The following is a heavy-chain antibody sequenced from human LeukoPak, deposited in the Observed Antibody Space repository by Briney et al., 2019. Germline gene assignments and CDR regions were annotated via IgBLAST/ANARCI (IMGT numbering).Heavy chain of an antibody. CDR3: ARDVKTTTGAFDI. D-gene: IGHD1-26*01. Sequence: GGSLRLSCTASGFTFSSYWMYWVRQAPGKGLMWVSRINTDGSSTAYADSVKGRFTISRDNAKNSLYLQMHSLRAEDTAVYYCARDVKTTTGAFDIWGQGTMVTVSS. V-gene: IGHV3-74*01. J-gene: IGHJ3*02. CDR2: INTDGSST. CDR1: GFTFSSYW.